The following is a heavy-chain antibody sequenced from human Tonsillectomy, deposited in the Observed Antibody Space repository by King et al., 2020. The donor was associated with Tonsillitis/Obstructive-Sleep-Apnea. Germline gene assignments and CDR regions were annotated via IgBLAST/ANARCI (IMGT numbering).Heavy chain of an antibody. CDR2: IYSGGRT. CDR1: GFTVSSTY. V-gene: IGHV3-66*01. J-gene: IGHJ3*02. CDR3: ARAGHADAFDI. Sequence: VQLVESGGGLVQPGGSLRLSCAASGFTVSSTYMTWVRQAPGKGLEWVSVIYSGGRTYYADSVKGRFTISRDNSKNTLYLQMNSLRAEDTAVYFCARAGHADAFDIWGQGTMVTVSS.